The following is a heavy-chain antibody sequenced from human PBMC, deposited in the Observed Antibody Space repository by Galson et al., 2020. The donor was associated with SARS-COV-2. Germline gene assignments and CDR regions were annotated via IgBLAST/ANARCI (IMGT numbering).Heavy chain of an antibody. CDR1: GFTFSSYA. CDR3: ARGLPVDTAMVMDY. V-gene: IGHV3-30-3*01. CDR2: ISYAGSNK. D-gene: IGHD5-18*01. Sequence: GGSLRLSCAASGFTFSSYAMHWVRQAPGKGLEWVAVISYAGSNKYYADSVKGRFTISRDNSKNTLYLQMNSLRAEDTAVYYCARGLPVDTAMVMDYWGQGTLVTVSS. J-gene: IGHJ4*02.